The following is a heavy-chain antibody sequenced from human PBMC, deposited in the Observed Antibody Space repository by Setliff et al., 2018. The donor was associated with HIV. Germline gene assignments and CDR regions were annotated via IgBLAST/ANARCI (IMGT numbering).Heavy chain of an antibody. CDR1: GESMSGYF. D-gene: IGHD2-21*01. CDR2: IAHSGGT. V-gene: IGHV4-34*01. Sequence: SETLSLTCAFYGESMSGYFWTWIRQSPGTGLEWLGEIAHSGGTNYKSSLKSRLAISVDPSRNQFSLRLTSVTVADTAVYYCVRGRDFIVRHLHFTAGGAYDVWGPGTLVTVTS. J-gene: IGHJ3*01. CDR3: VRGRDFIVRHLHFTAGGAYDV.